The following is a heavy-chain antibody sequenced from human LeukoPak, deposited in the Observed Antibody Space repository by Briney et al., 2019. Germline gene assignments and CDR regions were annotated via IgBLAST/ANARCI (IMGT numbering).Heavy chain of an antibody. CDR2: IYSAGSI. CDR1: GFSVSSNY. V-gene: IGHV3-53*01. D-gene: IGHD3-22*01. J-gene: IGHJ4*02. CDR3: ARQPHYYDSSGYYY. Sequence: GGSLRLSCAVSGFSVSSNYMSWVRRAPGKGLEWVSIIYSAGSIYYADSVKGRFTISRDNSKNTLFLQMNSLRAEDTAVYYCARQPHYYDSSGYYYWGQGTLVTVST.